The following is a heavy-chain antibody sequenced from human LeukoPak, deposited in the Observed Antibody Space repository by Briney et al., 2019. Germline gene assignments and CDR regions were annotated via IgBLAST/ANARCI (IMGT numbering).Heavy chain of an antibody. CDR1: GFPFSNYW. Sequence: GGSLRLSCAASGFPFSNYWMHWVRRPPGKGLEWVSRVNGDGSTTTYADSVKGRFTISRDNAKNTLYLQMNSLRVEDTAIYYCAVKGGYNDLDAPFDYWGPGTLVTVSS. J-gene: IGHJ4*02. CDR3: AVKGGYNDLDAPFDY. V-gene: IGHV3-74*01. CDR2: VNGDGSTT. D-gene: IGHD5-12*01.